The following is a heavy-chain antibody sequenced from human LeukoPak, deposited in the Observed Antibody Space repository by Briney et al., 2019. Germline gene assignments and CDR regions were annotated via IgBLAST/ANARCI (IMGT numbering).Heavy chain of an antibody. CDR2: IYYSGST. V-gene: IGHV4-59*08. CDR1: GGSISSYY. Sequence: KPSEPLSLTCTVSGGSISSYYWSWIRQPPGKGLEWIGYIYYSGSTDYNTSLKSRVTISVDTSKNQFSLKLSSVAAADTAVYYCASIIADRSFDYWGQGTLVNVSS. CDR3: ASIIADRSFDY. D-gene: IGHD6-13*01. J-gene: IGHJ4*02.